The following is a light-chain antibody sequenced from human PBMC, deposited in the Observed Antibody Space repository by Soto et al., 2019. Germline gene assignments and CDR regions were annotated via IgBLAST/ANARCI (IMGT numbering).Light chain of an antibody. J-gene: IGKJ3*01. CDR1: QGIRND. Sequence: AIQRTQSPSYLSASVGGRVTITCRASQGIRNDLDWFQQKPGKAPKLLIYAASNLQSGVPARFSGSGSGTDFTLTISSLQPEDFATYYCLQKYFYPFTVGPGTKVDIK. V-gene: IGKV1-6*01. CDR3: LQKYFYPFT. CDR2: AAS.